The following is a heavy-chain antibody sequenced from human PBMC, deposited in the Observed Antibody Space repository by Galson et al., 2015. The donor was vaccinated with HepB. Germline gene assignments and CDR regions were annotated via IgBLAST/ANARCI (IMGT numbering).Heavy chain of an antibody. CDR2: INPNSGGT. D-gene: IGHD5-12*01. CDR1: GYTFTGYY. V-gene: IGHV1-2*04. Sequence: SVKVSCKASGYTFTGYYMHWVRQAPGQGLEWMGWINPNSGGTNYAQKFQGWVTMTRDTSISTAYMELSRLRSDDTAVYYCARGGYVVGYYYYGMDVWGQGTTVTVSS. J-gene: IGHJ6*02. CDR3: ARGGYVVGYYYYGMDV.